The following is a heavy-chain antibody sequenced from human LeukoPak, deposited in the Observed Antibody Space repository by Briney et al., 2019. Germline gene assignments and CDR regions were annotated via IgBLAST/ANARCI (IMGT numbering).Heavy chain of an antibody. CDR3: ARDRGVVIAHYYYYYMDV. V-gene: IGHV4-61*02. Sequence: SETLSLTCTVSGGSISSGSYYWSWLRQPAGKGLEWIGRIYTSGSTNYNPSLKSRVTISVDTSKNQLSLKLSSVTAADTAVYYCARDRGVVIAHYYYYYMDVWGKGTTVTVSS. D-gene: IGHD2-21*01. CDR2: IYTSGST. CDR1: GGSISSGSYY. J-gene: IGHJ6*03.